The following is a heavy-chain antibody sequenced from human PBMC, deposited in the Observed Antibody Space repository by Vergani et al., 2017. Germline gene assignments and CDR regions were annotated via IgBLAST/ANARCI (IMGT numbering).Heavy chain of an antibody. J-gene: IGHJ6*03. CDR3: ARVLVVTHEYYSYYYMDV. Sequence: QVQLVQSGAEVKKPGASVKVSCKASGYTFTSYGISWVRQAPGQGLEWMGWISAYNGNTNYAQKLQGRVTMTTDTSTSTAYMELRSLRSDDTAVYYCARVLVVTHEYYSYYYMDVWGKGTTVTVSS. V-gene: IGHV1-18*01. D-gene: IGHD4-23*01. CDR2: ISAYNGNT. CDR1: GYTFTSYG.